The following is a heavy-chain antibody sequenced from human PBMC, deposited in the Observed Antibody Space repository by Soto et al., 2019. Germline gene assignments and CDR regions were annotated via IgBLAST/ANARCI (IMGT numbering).Heavy chain of an antibody. V-gene: IGHV4-59*01. CDR3: ARGFTYYYDSSGFDY. CDR2: IYYSGST. J-gene: IGHJ4*02. Sequence: SETLSLTCTVSGGSISSYYWSWIRQPPGKGLEWIGYIYYSGSTNYNPSLKSRVTISVDTSKNQFSLKLSSVTAADTAVYYCARGFTYYYDSSGFDYWGQGNLVTVS. CDR1: GGSISSYY. D-gene: IGHD3-22*01.